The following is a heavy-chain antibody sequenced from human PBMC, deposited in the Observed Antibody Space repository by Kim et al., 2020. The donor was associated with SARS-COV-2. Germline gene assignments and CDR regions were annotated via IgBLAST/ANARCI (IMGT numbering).Heavy chain of an antibody. J-gene: IGHJ6*02. V-gene: IGHV6-1*01. D-gene: IGHD2-8*01. Sequence: SQTLSLTCAISGDSVSSNSAAWNWIRQSPSRGLEWLGRTYYRSKWYNDYAVSVKSRITINPDTSKNQFSLQLNSVTPEDTAVYYCARDRVHNVTPIYYYYGMDVWGQGTTVTVSS. CDR1: GDSVSSNSAA. CDR2: TYYRSKWYN. CDR3: ARDRVHNVTPIYYYYGMDV.